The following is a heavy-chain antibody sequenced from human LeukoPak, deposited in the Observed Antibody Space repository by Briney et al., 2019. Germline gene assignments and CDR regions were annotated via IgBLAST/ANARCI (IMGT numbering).Heavy chain of an antibody. D-gene: IGHD6-19*01. CDR1: GFTFSSYA. Sequence: GGSLRLSCAASGFTFSSYAMSWVRQAPGKELEWVSTISGSGISTYYPDSVNGRFTISRDNSKNTLYLQMNGLRAEDTAVYYCATSRQWLVLFDYWGQGTLVTVSS. CDR3: ATSRQWLVLFDY. V-gene: IGHV3-23*01. J-gene: IGHJ4*02. CDR2: ISGSGIST.